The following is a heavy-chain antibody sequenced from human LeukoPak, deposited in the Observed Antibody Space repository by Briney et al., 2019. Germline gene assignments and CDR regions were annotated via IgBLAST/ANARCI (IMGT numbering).Heavy chain of an antibody. CDR1: GFTFSSYA. D-gene: IGHD1-20*01. Sequence: GGSLRLSCAASGFTFSSYAMHWVRRAPGKGLEWVAVISYDGSNKYYADSVKGRFTISRDNSKNTLYLQMNSLRAEDTAVYYCARDPSNWNVNFDYWGQGTLVTVSS. J-gene: IGHJ4*02. V-gene: IGHV3-30-3*01. CDR2: ISYDGSNK. CDR3: ARDPSNWNVNFDY.